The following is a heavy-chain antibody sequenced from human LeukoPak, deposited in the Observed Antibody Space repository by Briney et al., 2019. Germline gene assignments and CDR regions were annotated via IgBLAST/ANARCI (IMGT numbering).Heavy chain of an antibody. V-gene: IGHV1-46*01. Sequence: ASVKVSCKASGYTFTSYYMHWVRQAPGQGLEWMGIINPSGGSTSYAQKFQGRVTMTRDTSTSTVYMELRSLRSEDTAVYYCARDQEDYYVSSGYYPNFDYWGQGTLVTVSS. CDR3: ARDQEDYYVSSGYYPNFDY. J-gene: IGHJ4*02. CDR2: INPSGGST. CDR1: GYTFTSYY. D-gene: IGHD3-22*01.